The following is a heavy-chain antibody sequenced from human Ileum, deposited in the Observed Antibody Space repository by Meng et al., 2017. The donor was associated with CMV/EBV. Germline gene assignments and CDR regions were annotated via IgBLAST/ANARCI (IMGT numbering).Heavy chain of an antibody. CDR3: AKDMSQLGIRHAFDV. D-gene: IGHD7-27*01. V-gene: IGHV3-48*04. CDR1: GFTFSVCS. Sequence: GGSLRLSCAASGFTFSVCSMTWVRQAPGKGLEWLSYISSSSDVIFYADSVKGRFTISRDNAKNSLYLQMSSLRSEDTALYYCAKDMSQLGIRHAFDVWGQGTKVTVSS. J-gene: IGHJ3*01. CDR2: ISSSSDVI.